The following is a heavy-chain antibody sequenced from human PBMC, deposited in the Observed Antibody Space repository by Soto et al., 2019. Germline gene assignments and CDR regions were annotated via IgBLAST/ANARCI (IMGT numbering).Heavy chain of an antibody. J-gene: IGHJ4*02. Sequence: PGGSLRLSCSASGLAFNSYAMHWVRQAPGKGLEFLSAISSYGADTYYADSVKGRFAISRDNSKNTLYLQMSSLRAEDTALYYCVKEGYMRSDWYGQFDYWGQGALVTVS. V-gene: IGHV3-64D*06. CDR1: GLAFNSYA. CDR3: VKEGYMRSDWYGQFDY. D-gene: IGHD6-19*01. CDR2: ISSYGADT.